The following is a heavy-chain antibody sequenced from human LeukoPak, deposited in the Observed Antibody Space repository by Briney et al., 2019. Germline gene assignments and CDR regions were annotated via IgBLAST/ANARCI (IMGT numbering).Heavy chain of an antibody. J-gene: IGHJ4*02. D-gene: IGHD6-13*01. CDR3: AKDMKIKAAGYYFDY. CDR2: IANDGRDK. V-gene: IGHV3-30*18. CDR1: GFTFSSYG. Sequence: GRSLRLSCAASGFTFSSYGMHWVRQAPGKGLEWVAVIANDGRDKKYADSVRGRFTISRDNSKNTVYLQMNSLRAEDTAVFYCAKDMKIKAAGYYFDYWGQGTLVTVSS.